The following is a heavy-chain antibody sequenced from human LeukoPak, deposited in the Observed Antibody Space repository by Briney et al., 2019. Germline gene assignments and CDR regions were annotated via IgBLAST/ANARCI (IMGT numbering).Heavy chain of an antibody. D-gene: IGHD2-15*01. CDR3: AKDRGSGGSCYNY. V-gene: IGHV3-23*01. Sequence: GGSLRLSCAASGFTFSSYAMTWVRQAPGKGLERVSAVTDSGDKVFYADSVKGRFTISRDNSKNTLYLQMNSLRAEDTAVYYCAKDRGSGGSCYNYWGQGTLVSVSS. CDR2: VTDSGDKV. CDR1: GFTFSSYA. J-gene: IGHJ4*02.